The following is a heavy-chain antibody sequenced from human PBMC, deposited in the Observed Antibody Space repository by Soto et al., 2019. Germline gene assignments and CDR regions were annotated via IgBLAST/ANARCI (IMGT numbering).Heavy chain of an antibody. CDR1: GGSISSYY. V-gene: IGHV4-59*01. Sequence: SETLSLTCTVSGGSISSYYWSWIRQPPGKGLEWIGYIYYSGSTNYNPSLKSRVTISVDTSKNQFSLKLSSVTAADTAVYYCARGTELPTYYYYYYMDVWGKGTTVTVSS. D-gene: IGHD1-7*01. CDR2: IYYSGST. CDR3: ARGTELPTYYYYYYMDV. J-gene: IGHJ6*03.